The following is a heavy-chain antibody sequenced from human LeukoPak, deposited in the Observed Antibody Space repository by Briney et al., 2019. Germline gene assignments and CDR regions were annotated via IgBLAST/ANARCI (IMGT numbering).Heavy chain of an antibody. Sequence: ASVKVSCKASGYTFTVYYMHWIRQAPGQGLEWMGWISAYNGNTNYAQKLQGRVTMTTDTSTSTAYMELSSLRSEDTAVYYCARDNGGTAMAYYYYYYMDVWGKGTTVTISS. V-gene: IGHV1-18*01. CDR3: ARDNGGTAMAYYYYYYMDV. CDR1: GYTFTVYY. J-gene: IGHJ6*03. D-gene: IGHD5-18*01. CDR2: ISAYNGNT.